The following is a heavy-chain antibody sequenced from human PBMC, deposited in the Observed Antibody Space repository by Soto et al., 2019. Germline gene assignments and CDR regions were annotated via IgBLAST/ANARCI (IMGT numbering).Heavy chain of an antibody. D-gene: IGHD6-19*01. CDR1: GFTVSSNY. CDR3: ARDRSSSGWPKFDY. CDR2: IYSGGST. V-gene: IGHV3-53*01. Sequence: EVQLVESGGGLIQPGGSLRLSCAASGFTVSSNYMSWVRQAPGKGLEWVSVIYSGGSTYYADSVKGRFTISRDNSKNTLYLQRNSLRAEDTAVYYCARDRSSSGWPKFDYWGQGTLVTVSS. J-gene: IGHJ4*02.